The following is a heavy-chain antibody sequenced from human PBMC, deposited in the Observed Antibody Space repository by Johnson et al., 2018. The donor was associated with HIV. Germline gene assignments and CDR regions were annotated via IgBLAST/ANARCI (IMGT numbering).Heavy chain of an antibody. CDR2: ISYDGSNK. CDR3: ANLPVGATGTDAFDI. J-gene: IGHJ3*02. Sequence: QEQLVESGGGVVQPGRSLRLSCAASGFTFSSYAMHWVRQAPGKGLEWVAVISYDGSNKYYADSVKGRFTISRDNSKNTLYLQMNSLRAEDTAVYYCANLPVGATGTDAFDIWGQGTMVTVSS. V-gene: IGHV3-30-3*01. D-gene: IGHD1-26*01. CDR1: GFTFSSYA.